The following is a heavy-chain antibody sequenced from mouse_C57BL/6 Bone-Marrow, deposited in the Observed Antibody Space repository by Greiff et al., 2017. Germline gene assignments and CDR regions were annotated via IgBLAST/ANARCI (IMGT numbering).Heavy chain of an antibody. V-gene: IGHV1-80*01. D-gene: IGHD2-4*01. CDR2: IYPGDGDT. Sequence: QVQLQQSGAELVKPGASVKISCKASGYAFSSYWMNWVKQRPGKGLEWIGQIYPGDGDTNYNGKFKGKAKLTADTSSSTAYMQLSSLTSEDSAVYFCARSGDYYWYFAVWGTGTTVTVSS. CDR1: GYAFSSYW. CDR3: ARSGDYYWYFAV. J-gene: IGHJ1*03.